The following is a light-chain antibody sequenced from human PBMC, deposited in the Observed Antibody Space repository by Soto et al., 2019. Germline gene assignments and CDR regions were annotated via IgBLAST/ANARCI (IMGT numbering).Light chain of an antibody. CDR3: QLTYITPIT. Sequence: DIEMTQSPSSLSASVGDRVTISCRTSQTINNNLNWYQQRPGKAPKLLIYSSSSLLSGVPPRFSGSGSGTDFTLTISSLQPDDFATYVCQLTYITPITFGQGTRLDIK. V-gene: IGKV1-39*01. CDR2: SSS. CDR1: QTINNN. J-gene: IGKJ5*01.